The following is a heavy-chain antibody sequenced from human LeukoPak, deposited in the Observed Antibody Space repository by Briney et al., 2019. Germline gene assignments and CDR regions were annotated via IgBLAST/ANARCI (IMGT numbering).Heavy chain of an antibody. V-gene: IGHV3-23*01. CDR3: AKGGYSSSWYSPFDY. J-gene: IGHJ4*02. Sequence: GGSLRLSCAASGFTFSSYAMSWVRQAPGKGLEWVSAISGSGGSTYYADSVKGRFTTSRDNSKNTLYLQMNSLRAEDTAVYYCAKGGYSSSWYSPFDYWGQGTLVTVSS. CDR1: GFTFSSYA. D-gene: IGHD6-13*01. CDR2: ISGSGGST.